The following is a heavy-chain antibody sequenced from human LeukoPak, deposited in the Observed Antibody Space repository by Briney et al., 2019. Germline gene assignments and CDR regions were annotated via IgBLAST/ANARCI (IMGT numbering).Heavy chain of an antibody. CDR3: ARDGAAAGNFDY. D-gene: IGHD6-13*01. CDR1: GFTFSSYG. Sequence: GGSLRLSCAASGFTFSSYGMHWVRQAPGKGLEWVAFIRYDGSNKYYADSVKGRFTISRDNSKNTLYLQMHSLRAEDTAVYYCARDGAAAGNFDYWGQGTLVTVSS. J-gene: IGHJ4*02. V-gene: IGHV3-30*02. CDR2: IRYDGSNK.